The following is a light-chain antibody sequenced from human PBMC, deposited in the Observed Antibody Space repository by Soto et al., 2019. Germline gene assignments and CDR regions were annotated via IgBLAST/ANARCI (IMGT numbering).Light chain of an antibody. J-gene: IGKJ1*01. CDR2: GAS. Sequence: EIVLRQSPGTLSLSPEARTTLSCRASQSVSSRYFAWYQQKPGQAPRLLIYGASSRATGIPDRFSGSGSGTDFTLTISRLEPEDFAVYYCQQYGSSPWTFGQGTKVDIK. CDR3: QQYGSSPWT. V-gene: IGKV3-20*01. CDR1: QSVSSRY.